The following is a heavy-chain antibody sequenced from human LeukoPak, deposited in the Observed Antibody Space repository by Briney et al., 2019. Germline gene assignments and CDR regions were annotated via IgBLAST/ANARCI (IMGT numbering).Heavy chain of an antibody. Sequence: ASVKVSCKASGYTFTSYDINWVRQATGQGLEWMGWMNPNSGNTGYAQKFQGRVTITRNTSISTAYMELSSLRSEDTAVYYCARGNQQTGAFDIWGQGTMVTVSS. D-gene: IGHD6-13*01. CDR3: ARGNQQTGAFDI. J-gene: IGHJ3*02. V-gene: IGHV1-8*03. CDR1: GYTFTSYD. CDR2: MNPNSGNT.